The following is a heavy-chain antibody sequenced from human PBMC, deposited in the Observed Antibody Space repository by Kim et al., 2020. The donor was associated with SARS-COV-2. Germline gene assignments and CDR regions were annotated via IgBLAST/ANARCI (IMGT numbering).Heavy chain of an antibody. CDR2: ISGSGGST. Sequence: GGSLRLSCAASGFTFSSYAMSWVRQAPGKGLEWVSAISGSGGSTYYADSVKGRFTISRDNSKNTLYLQMNSLRAEDTAVYYCAKDAGRYYYDSSGYPGPHFDYWGQGTLVTVSS. V-gene: IGHV3-23*01. CDR1: GFTFSSYA. D-gene: IGHD3-22*01. CDR3: AKDAGRYYYDSSGYPGPHFDY. J-gene: IGHJ4*02.